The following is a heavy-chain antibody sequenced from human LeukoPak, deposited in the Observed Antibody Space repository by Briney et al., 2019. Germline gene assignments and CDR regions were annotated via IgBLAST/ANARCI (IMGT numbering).Heavy chain of an antibody. Sequence: PSETLSLTCTVSGGSISSYYWSWIRQPPGKGLEWIGHIYYSGNTNYNPSLKSRVTISVDTSRSQFSLRLSSVTAADTAVYYCAREYHYYDTRGYYYFDYWGQGTLVTVSS. J-gene: IGHJ4*02. CDR1: GGSISSYY. CDR2: IYYSGNT. D-gene: IGHD3-22*01. V-gene: IGHV4-59*01. CDR3: AREYHYYDTRGYYYFDY.